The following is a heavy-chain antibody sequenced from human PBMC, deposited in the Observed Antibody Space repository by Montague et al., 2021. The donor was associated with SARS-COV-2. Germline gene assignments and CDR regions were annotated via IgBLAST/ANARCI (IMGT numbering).Heavy chain of an antibody. Sequence: SETLSLTCTVSGGSISSSSYYWGWIRQPPGKGLEWIGSIYYSGSTXYKPSLKSRVTISVDTSKNQFSLKLSSVTAAVTAVYYCARVGRQQLVRLSGMDVWGQGTTVTVSS. J-gene: IGHJ6*02. CDR2: IYYSGST. CDR1: GGSISSSSYY. V-gene: IGHV4-39*07. CDR3: ARVGRQQLVRLSGMDV. D-gene: IGHD6-13*01.